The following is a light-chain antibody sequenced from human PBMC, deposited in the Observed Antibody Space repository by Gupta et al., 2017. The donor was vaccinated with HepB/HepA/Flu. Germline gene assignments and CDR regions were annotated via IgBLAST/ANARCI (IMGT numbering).Light chain of an antibody. V-gene: IGLV3-19*01. CDR1: SLRSYY. Sequence: SSELTQDPAVSVALGQTVRITCQGDSLRSYYASWYQQKPGQAPVLVIYGKHNRPSGIPDRFAGSSSGNTASLTITGAQAEDEADYYGNSRDSSGNPVVFGGGTKLTVL. CDR3: NSRDSSGNPVV. J-gene: IGLJ2*01. CDR2: GKH.